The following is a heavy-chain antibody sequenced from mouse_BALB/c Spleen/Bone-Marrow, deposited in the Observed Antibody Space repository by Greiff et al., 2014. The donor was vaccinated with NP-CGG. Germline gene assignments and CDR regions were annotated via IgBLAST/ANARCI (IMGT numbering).Heavy chain of an antibody. J-gene: IGHJ4*01. CDR2: IFPGSGNT. D-gene: IGHD1-1*01. Sequence: QVQLKESGPELVKPGASVKISCKASGYSFTSYYIHWVKQRPGQGLEWIGWIFPGSGNTKYNEKFKGKATLTADTSSSTAYMQLSSLTSEDSAAYFCARGRFTTVVATGAMDYWGQGTSVTVSS. V-gene: IGHV1-66*01. CDR3: ARGRFTTVVATGAMDY. CDR1: GYSFTSYY.